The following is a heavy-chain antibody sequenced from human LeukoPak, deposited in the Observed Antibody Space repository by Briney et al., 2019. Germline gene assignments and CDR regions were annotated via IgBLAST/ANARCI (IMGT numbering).Heavy chain of an antibody. CDR2: IRRKVYGGTA. J-gene: IGHJ4*02. V-gene: IGHV3-49*03. D-gene: IGHD3/OR15-3a*01. CDR3: TRGQGLYY. CDR1: GFTFSDST. Sequence: GGSLRLSCAASGFTFSDSTMSWYRQAPGKGLEWVGFIRRKVYGGTAEYAASVKARFTISRDDSKSIAYLQMDSLKIEDSAVYYCTRGQGLYYWGQGTLVIVSS.